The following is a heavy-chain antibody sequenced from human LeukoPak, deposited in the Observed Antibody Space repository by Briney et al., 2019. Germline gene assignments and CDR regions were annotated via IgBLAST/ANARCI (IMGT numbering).Heavy chain of an antibody. CDR1: GFTVSSNY. CDR3: ARATAIYGGNSAAFDI. Sequence: PGGSLRLSCAASGFTVSSNYMSWVRQAPGKGLEWVSVIYSGGSTYYADSVKGRFTISRDNSKNTLYLQMNSLRAEDTAVYYCARATAIYGGNSAAFDIWGQGTMATVSS. CDR2: IYSGGST. V-gene: IGHV3-66*01. D-gene: IGHD4-23*01. J-gene: IGHJ3*02.